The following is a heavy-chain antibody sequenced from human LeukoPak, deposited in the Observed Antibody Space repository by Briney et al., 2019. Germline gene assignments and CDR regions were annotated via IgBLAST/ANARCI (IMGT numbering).Heavy chain of an antibody. Sequence: GGSLRLSCAGSGFIFRNYAMSWVRQAPGMGLEWVSAISGSGAGTNYADSVKGRFTISRDNSKNTLYLQMNTLRADDTAVYFCARDLASSWWAYYYGMDVWGQGTTVTVSS. CDR3: ARDLASSWWAYYYGMDV. V-gene: IGHV3-23*01. J-gene: IGHJ6*02. CDR1: GFIFRNYA. CDR2: ISGSGAGT. D-gene: IGHD6-13*01.